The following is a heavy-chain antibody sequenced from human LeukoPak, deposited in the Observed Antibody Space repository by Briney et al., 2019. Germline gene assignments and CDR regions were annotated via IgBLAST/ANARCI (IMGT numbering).Heavy chain of an antibody. Sequence: GGSLRLSCAASGFTFSSYWMSWVRQAPGKGLEWVANIKQDGSEKYYVDSVKGRFTISRDNVENSLSLQMNSLRVEGTAVFYCAKFRSPQIRFLEWLFSDWGQGTLVTVSS. J-gene: IGHJ4*02. V-gene: IGHV3-7*03. CDR2: IKQDGSEK. D-gene: IGHD3-3*01. CDR1: GFTFSSYW. CDR3: AKFRSPQIRFLEWLFSD.